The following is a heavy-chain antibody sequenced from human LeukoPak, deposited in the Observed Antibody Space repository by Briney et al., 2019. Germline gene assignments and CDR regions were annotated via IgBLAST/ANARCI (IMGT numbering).Heavy chain of an antibody. CDR3: ATGPCSSTSCYRPFDY. D-gene: IGHD2-2*01. CDR1: GYTFTSYY. CDR2: INPSGGST. J-gene: IGHJ4*02. V-gene: IGHV1-46*01. Sequence: ASVKVSCKASGYTFTSYYIHWVRQAPGQGLEWMGIINPSGGSTNYAQKFQGRVTMTRDTSTSTVYMELSSLRSEDSAVYYCATGPCSSTSCYRPFDYWGQGTLVTVSS.